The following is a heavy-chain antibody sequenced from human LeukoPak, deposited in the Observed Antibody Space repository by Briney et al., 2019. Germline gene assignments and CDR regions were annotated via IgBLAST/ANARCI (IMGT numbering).Heavy chain of an antibody. CDR1: GYTFTSYY. J-gene: IGHJ4*02. Sequence: ASVKVSFKASGYTFTSYYMHWVRQAPGQGLEWMGIINPSGGSTSYAQKFQGRVTMTRDTSTSTVYMELSSLRSEDTAVYYCARVAPPYYYDSSGYYPFDYWGQGTLVTVSS. D-gene: IGHD3-22*01. CDR2: INPSGGST. V-gene: IGHV1-46*01. CDR3: ARVAPPYYYDSSGYYPFDY.